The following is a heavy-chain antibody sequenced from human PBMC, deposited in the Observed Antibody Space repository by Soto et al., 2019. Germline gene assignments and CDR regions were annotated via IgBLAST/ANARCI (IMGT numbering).Heavy chain of an antibody. Sequence: PGGSLRLSCAASGFTFRDYAMSWVRQAPGKGLEWVSTVSAGLDSAYYSDSVKGRFTVSRDNSNHTLYLQMNSLRPEDTAVYYCAKDRLRYFDWLLFGPGDYWGQGTLVTVSS. D-gene: IGHD3-9*01. CDR2: VSAGLDSA. CDR1: GFTFRDYA. J-gene: IGHJ4*02. V-gene: IGHV3-23*01. CDR3: AKDRLRYFDWLLFGPGDY.